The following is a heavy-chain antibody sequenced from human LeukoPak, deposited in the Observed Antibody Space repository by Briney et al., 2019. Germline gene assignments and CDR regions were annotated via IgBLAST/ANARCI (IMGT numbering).Heavy chain of an antibody. CDR3: ARGYSSGWFMGPEDY. D-gene: IGHD6-19*01. J-gene: IGHJ4*02. V-gene: IGHV1-18*01. CDR1: GYTFTSYG. Sequence: ASVKVSCKASGYTFTSYGISWVRRAPGQGLEWMGWISAYNGNTNYAQKLQGRVTMTTDTSTSTAYMELRSLRSDDTAVYYCARGYSSGWFMGPEDYWGQGTLVTVSS. CDR2: ISAYNGNT.